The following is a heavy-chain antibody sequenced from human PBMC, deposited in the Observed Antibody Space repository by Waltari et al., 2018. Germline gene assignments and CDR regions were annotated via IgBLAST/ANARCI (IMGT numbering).Heavy chain of an antibody. CDR3: VRGSRGYSYGWGDY. Sequence: QVQLVESGGGVVQPGRSLRLSCAASGFTFSSYAMHWVRQAPGKGLEWVAVISYEGSNKYYADSVKGRFTISRDNSKNTLYLQMNSLRAEDTAVYYCVRGSRGYSYGWGDYWGQGTLVTVSS. D-gene: IGHD5-18*01. V-gene: IGHV3-30-3*01. J-gene: IGHJ4*02. CDR2: ISYEGSNK. CDR1: GFTFSSYA.